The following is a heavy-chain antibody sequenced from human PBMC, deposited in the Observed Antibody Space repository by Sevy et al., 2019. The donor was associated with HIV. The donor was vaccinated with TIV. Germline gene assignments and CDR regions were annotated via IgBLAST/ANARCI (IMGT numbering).Heavy chain of an antibody. D-gene: IGHD3-3*01. J-gene: IGHJ6*02. Sequence: SETLSLTCTVSGGSVSSGSYYWSWIRQPPGKGLEWIGYIYYSGSTNYNPSLKSRVTISVDTSKNQFSLKLSSVTTADTAVYYCARLTIWQYYYYYGMDVWGQRTTVTVSS. CDR3: ARLTIWQYYYYYGMDV. CDR2: IYYSGST. CDR1: GGSVSSGSYY. V-gene: IGHV4-61*01.